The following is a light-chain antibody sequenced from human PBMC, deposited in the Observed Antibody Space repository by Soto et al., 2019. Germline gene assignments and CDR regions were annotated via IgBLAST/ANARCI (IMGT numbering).Light chain of an antibody. J-gene: IGLJ2*01. V-gene: IGLV2-14*03. CDR3: GSYTNSSTRI. CDR2: DVN. Sequence: QSVLTQPASVSGSPGQSITISCTGTSSDVGRYNHVSWYQQHPGRAPKLMIYDVNNRPSGVSNRFSGSKSGNTASLTISGLQAEDEADYYCGSYTNSSTRIFGGGTKLTVL. CDR1: SSDVGRYNH.